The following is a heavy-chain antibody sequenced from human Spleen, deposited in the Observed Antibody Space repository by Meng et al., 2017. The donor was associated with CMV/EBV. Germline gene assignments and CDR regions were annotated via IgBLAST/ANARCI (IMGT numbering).Heavy chain of an antibody. CDR2: MYYSANT. CDR1: GDSITSSSYY. CDR3: AFSSGADYGSGSRDY. D-gene: IGHD3-10*01. V-gene: IGHV4-39*01. Sequence: GSLRLSCTVSGDSITSSSYYWGWIRQPPGKGLEWIGSMYYSANTYYSPSLKSRVTISVDTSQNQFSLTLTSVTAADTAVYYCAFSSGADYGSGSRDYWGQGTLVTVSS. J-gene: IGHJ4*02.